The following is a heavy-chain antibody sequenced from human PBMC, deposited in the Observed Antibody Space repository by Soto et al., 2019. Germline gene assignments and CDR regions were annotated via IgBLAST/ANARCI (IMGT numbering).Heavy chain of an antibody. CDR3: ASVSVSVFSSASVY. D-gene: IGHD3-3*01. CDR2: ISGSGGST. Sequence: PGGSLRLSCAASGFTFSSYAMSWVRQAPGKGLEWVSAISGSGGSTYYADSVKGRFTISRDNSKNTLYLQMNSLRAEDTAVYYCASVSVSVFSSASVYRCPGPLVTLSS. V-gene: IGHV3-23*01. J-gene: IGHJ4*02. CDR1: GFTFSSYA.